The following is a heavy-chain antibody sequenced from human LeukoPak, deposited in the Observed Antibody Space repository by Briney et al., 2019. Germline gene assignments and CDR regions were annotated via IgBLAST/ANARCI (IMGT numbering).Heavy chain of an antibody. CDR3: ARDLRGDYSYYYYGMDG. Sequence: SETLSLTCAVDGGSFSGYYWSWIRQPPGKGLEGIGEINHSGSTNYNPSLKSRVTISVDTAKNQFSLKLSSVTAADTAVYYCARDLRGDYSYYYYGMDGWGQGTTVTVSS. J-gene: IGHJ6*02. V-gene: IGHV4-34*01. CDR2: INHSGST. D-gene: IGHD4-11*01. CDR1: GGSFSGYY.